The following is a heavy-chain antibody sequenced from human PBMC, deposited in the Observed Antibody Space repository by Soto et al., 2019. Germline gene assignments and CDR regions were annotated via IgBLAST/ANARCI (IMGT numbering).Heavy chain of an antibody. J-gene: IGHJ6*02. D-gene: IGHD6-19*01. CDR1: GGTFSSYD. CDR2: NIPIFGTA. CDR3: ARMRGIAVAGTVYGMDV. Sequence: SVKVSCKASGGTFSSYDISWVRQAPGQGLEWMGGNIPIFGTANYAQKFQGRLTITADESTSTAYMELSSLRSEDTAVYYCARMRGIAVAGTVYGMDVWGQGTTVTVSS. V-gene: IGHV1-69*13.